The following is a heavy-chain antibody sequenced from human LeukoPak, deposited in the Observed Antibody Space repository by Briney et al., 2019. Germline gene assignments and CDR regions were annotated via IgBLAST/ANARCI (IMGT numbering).Heavy chain of an antibody. Sequence: GGSLRLSCAGSGFTFSSYAMAWVRQTPEKGLEWVAIISSSDGGTYYIDSVKGRFTISRDNSKNMLNLQMNSLRVEDTAVYYCARDYGRSRDYGMDVWGPGTTVTVSS. D-gene: IGHD3-10*01. CDR1: GFTFSSYA. CDR3: ARDYGRSRDYGMDV. CDR2: ISSSDGGT. J-gene: IGHJ6*02. V-gene: IGHV3-23*01.